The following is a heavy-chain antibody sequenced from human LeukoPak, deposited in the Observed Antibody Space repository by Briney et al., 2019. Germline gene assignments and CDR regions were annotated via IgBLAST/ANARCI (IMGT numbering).Heavy chain of an antibody. CDR2: IIPIFGTA. V-gene: IGHV1-69*01. D-gene: IGHD3-10*01. Sequence: SSVKVSCKASGGTFSSYAISWVRQAPGQGLEWMGGIIPIFGTANYAQKFQGRVTITADESTSTAYMELSSLRSEDTAVYYCASGVDGSGSYYNNDAFDIWGQRTMATVSS. CDR3: ASGVDGSGSYYNNDAFDI. CDR1: GGTFSSYA. J-gene: IGHJ3*02.